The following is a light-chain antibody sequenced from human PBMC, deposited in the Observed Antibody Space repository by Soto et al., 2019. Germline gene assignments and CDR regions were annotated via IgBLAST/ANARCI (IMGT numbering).Light chain of an antibody. CDR1: SSDVGGYNY. V-gene: IGLV2-14*01. Sequence: QSALTQPASVSGSPGQSITISCTGTSSDVGGYNYVSWYQQHPGKAPTLMIYEVSKRPSGVSNRFSGSKSGNTASLTISGLQAEDEADYYCSSYTGSSPWVFGGGTKVTVL. CDR3: SSYTGSSPWV. CDR2: EVS. J-gene: IGLJ3*02.